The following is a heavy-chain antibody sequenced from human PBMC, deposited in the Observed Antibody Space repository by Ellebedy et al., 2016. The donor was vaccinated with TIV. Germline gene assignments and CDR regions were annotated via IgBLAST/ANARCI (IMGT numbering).Heavy chain of an antibody. D-gene: IGHD1-1*01. J-gene: IGHJ4*02. Sequence: AASVKVSCKASGGIFSSYAVIWVRQAPGQGLEWMGGIIPILDTPNYAQKFQGRVTMTADKSTNTAYMEVSSLRSEDTAVYYCARGARGDTTPNYFDYWGQGTLVTVSS. CDR1: GGIFSSYA. CDR3: ARGARGDTTPNYFDY. CDR2: IIPILDTP. V-gene: IGHV1-69*10.